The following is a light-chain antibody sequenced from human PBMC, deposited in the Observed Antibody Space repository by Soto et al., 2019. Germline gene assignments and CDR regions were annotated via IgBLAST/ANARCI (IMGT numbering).Light chain of an antibody. Sequence: QSALTQPPSASGSPGQSVTISCTGTSSDVGAYNYVSWYQQHPGKAPKLMIYEVSQRPSGVPDRFSASKSGYTASLTVSGLQAEDEADYYCSSYAGSNNLVFGGGTKLTVL. V-gene: IGLV2-8*01. J-gene: IGLJ2*01. CDR1: SSDVGAYNY. CDR3: SSYAGSNNLV. CDR2: EVS.